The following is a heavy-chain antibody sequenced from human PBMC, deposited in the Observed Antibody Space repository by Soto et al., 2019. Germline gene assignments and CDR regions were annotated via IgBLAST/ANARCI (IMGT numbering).Heavy chain of an antibody. V-gene: IGHV3-13*01. D-gene: IGHD4-4*01. Sequence: HPGGSLRLSCAASGFTFSSYDMHWVRQATGKGLEWVSAIGTAGDTYYPGSVKGRFTISRENAKNSLYLQMNSLRAGDTAVYYCARARVTTLSLGYYYMDVWGKGTTVTVSS. J-gene: IGHJ6*03. CDR1: GFTFSSYD. CDR2: IGTAGDT. CDR3: ARARVTTLSLGYYYMDV.